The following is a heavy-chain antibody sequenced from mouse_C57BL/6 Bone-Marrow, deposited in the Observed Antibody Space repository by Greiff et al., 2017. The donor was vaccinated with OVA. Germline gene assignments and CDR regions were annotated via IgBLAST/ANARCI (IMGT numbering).Heavy chain of an antibody. CDR3: ARSGYDYEAWFAY. Sequence: VKLVESGPELVKPGASVKLSCKASGYTFTSYDINWVKQRPGQGLEWIGWIYPRDGSTKYNEKFKGKATLTVDTSSSTAYMELHSLTSEDSAVYFCARSGYDYEAWFAYWGQGTLVTVSA. J-gene: IGHJ3*01. CDR1: GYTFTSYD. V-gene: IGHV1-85*01. D-gene: IGHD2-4*01. CDR2: IYPRDGST.